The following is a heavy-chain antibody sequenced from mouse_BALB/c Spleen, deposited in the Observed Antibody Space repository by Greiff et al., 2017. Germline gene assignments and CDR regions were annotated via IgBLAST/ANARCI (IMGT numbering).Heavy chain of an antibody. CDR1: GFSLTSYG. J-gene: IGHJ3*01. V-gene: IGHV2-4-1*01. Sequence: QVQLKESGPGLVQPSQSLSITCTVSGFSLTSYGVHWVRQSPGKGLEWLGVIWSGGSTDYNAAFISRLSISKDNSKSQVFFKMNSLQADDTAIYYCARNVDYYGSSLFAYWGQGTLVTVSA. D-gene: IGHD1-1*01. CDR3: ARNVDYYGSSLFAY. CDR2: IWSGGST.